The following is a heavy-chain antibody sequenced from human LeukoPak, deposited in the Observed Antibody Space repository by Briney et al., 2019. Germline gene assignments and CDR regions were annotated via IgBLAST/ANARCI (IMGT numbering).Heavy chain of an antibody. CDR2: ISAYNGNT. D-gene: IGHD6-19*01. CDR1: GYTFTSYG. V-gene: IGHV1-18*01. Sequence: ASVKVSCKASGYTFTSYGISWVRPAPGQGLEWMGWISAYNGNTNYAQKLQGRVTMTTDTSTSTAYTELRSLRSDDTAVYYCAVTVAGPSVFYMDVWGKGTTVTISS. J-gene: IGHJ6*03. CDR3: AVTVAGPSVFYMDV.